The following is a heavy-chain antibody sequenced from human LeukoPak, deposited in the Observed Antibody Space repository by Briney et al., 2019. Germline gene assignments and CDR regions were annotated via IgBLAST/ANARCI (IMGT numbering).Heavy chain of an antibody. D-gene: IGHD4-23*01. CDR3: ARDARPRTDYGGNTNFDY. Sequence: SETLSLTCTVSGGSISSYYWSWIRQPPGKGLEWIGYIYYSGSTNYNPSLKSRVTIAVDTSKNQFSLKLSSVTAADTAVYYCARDARPRTDYGGNTNFDYWGQGTLVTVSS. V-gene: IGHV4-59*01. CDR1: GGSISSYY. J-gene: IGHJ4*02. CDR2: IYYSGST.